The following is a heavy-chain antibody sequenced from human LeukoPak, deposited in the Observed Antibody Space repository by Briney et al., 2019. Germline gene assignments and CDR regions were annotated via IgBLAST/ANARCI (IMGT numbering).Heavy chain of an antibody. D-gene: IGHD2-2*02. V-gene: IGHV1-24*01. CDR1: GYTLTELS. Sequence: GASVKVSCKVSGYTLTELSVHWVRQAPGKGLEWMGGFDPEDGETIYAQKFQGRVTMTEDTSTDTAYMELSSLRSEDTAVYYCATFVVVPAAIGNNWFDPWGQGTLVTVSS. J-gene: IGHJ5*02. CDR3: ATFVVVPAAIGNNWFDP. CDR2: FDPEDGET.